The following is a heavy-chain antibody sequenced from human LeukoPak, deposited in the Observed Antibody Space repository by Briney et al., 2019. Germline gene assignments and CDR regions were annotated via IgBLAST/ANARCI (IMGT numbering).Heavy chain of an antibody. D-gene: IGHD6-19*01. Sequence: PGTSLSLSCAASGFPFSSYGMHWVRQAPGKGLEWVARLVYDARSDYANSVKGRFSISRDDSKNTLFLDMSNLRVEDTALYYCARDLSAAFDFWGQGVLVTVSS. CDR2: LVYDARS. V-gene: IGHV3-33*01. CDR1: GFPFSSYG. J-gene: IGHJ4*02. CDR3: ARDLSAAFDF.